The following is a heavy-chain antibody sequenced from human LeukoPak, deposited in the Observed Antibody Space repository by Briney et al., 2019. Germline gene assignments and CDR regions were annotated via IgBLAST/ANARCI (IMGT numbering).Heavy chain of an antibody. CDR3: ARGYSGYRGWFDP. Sequence: PGGSLRLSCAASGFTVSSNYMSWVRQAPGKGLEWVSVIYSGGSTYYADSVKGRFTISRDNSKNTLYLQMNSLRAEDTAVYYCARGYSGYRGWFDPWGQGTLVTVSS. CDR2: IYSGGST. V-gene: IGHV3-66*01. J-gene: IGHJ5*02. CDR1: GFTVSSNY. D-gene: IGHD5-12*01.